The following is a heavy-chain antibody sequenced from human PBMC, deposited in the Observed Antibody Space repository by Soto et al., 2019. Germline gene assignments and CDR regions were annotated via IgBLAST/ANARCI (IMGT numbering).Heavy chain of an antibody. D-gene: IGHD3-10*01. V-gene: IGHV4-39*01. CDR3: ARSFDRFGDLSPYYYYYMDV. Sequence: PSETLSLTCTVSGGSISSSSYCWVWIRQPPGKGLEWIGSINYSGSTYYNPSLKSRVTISVDTSKNQFSLKLSSVTAADTAVYYCARSFDRFGDLSPYYYYYMDVWGKGTTVTVSS. J-gene: IGHJ6*03. CDR1: GGSISSSSYC. CDR2: INYSGST.